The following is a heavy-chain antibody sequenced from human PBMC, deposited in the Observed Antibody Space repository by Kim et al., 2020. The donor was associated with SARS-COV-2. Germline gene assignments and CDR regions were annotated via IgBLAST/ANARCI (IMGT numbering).Heavy chain of an antibody. V-gene: IGHV3-74*01. J-gene: IGHJ6*02. Sequence: ADSVKGRFTIYRDNAKKTLYLQMKSLRAEDTAVYYCTRDRSNYGNYGMDVWGQGTTVTVSS. CDR3: TRDRSNYGNYGMDV. D-gene: IGHD4-4*01.